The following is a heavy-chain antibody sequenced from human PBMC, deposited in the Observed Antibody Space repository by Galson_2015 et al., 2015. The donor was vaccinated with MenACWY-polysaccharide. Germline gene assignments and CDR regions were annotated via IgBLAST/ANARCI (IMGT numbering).Heavy chain of an antibody. V-gene: IGHV6-1*01. D-gene: IGHD5-24*01. J-gene: IGHJ4*02. CDR3: ARDRGRHSHGPPYYFDF. CDR2: TYYRSQWYT. Sequence: CAISGDSVSSNPASWNWIRQSPSRGLEWLGRTYYRSQWYTDYAVSVKSRIAINADASRNQFSLQLNSVTPDDTAVYYCARDRGRHSHGPPYYFDFWGPGTLVTVSS. CDR1: GDSVSSNPAS.